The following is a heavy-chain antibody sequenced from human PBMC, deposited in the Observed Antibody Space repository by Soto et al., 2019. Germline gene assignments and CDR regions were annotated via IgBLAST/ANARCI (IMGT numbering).Heavy chain of an antibody. CDR1: GYTFTSYG. J-gene: IGHJ4*02. V-gene: IGHV1-18*01. D-gene: IGHD3-9*01. Sequence: ASVKVSCKASGYTFTSYGIIWVRQAPGHGLEWMGWISAYNGNTDYAQKLQGRVTMTTDTSTSTAYMDLRSLRSDDTAVYYCVRDLTGTPVYWGQGTLVTVSS. CDR2: ISAYNGNT. CDR3: VRDLTGTPVY.